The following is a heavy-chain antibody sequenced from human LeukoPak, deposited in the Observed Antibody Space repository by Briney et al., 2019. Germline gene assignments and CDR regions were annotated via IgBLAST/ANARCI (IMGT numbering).Heavy chain of an antibody. D-gene: IGHD2-21*01. Sequence: GWSLRLSCAASGFTFSSFSINWVRQAPGKGLEWVSSINTVASYIYYADSVRGRFTISRDNAKNSLYLQMNSLRAEDTGVYYCARLRRNGDSGGFYYYYDSWGQGTLVTVSS. V-gene: IGHV3-21*01. J-gene: IGHJ4*02. CDR1: GFTFSSFS. CDR2: INTVASYI. CDR3: ARLRRNGDSGGFYYYYDS.